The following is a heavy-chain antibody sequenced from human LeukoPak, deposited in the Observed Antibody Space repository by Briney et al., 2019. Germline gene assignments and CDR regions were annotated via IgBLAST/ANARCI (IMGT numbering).Heavy chain of an antibody. Sequence: ASVKVSCKASGYTFTDFYMHWVRQVPGQGLEWMGWINPEIGGTLYAQKFQGRVTMTRDTSITTADMELSSLRSADTAVYYCARVGGSNWNGDFDYWGQGTLVTVSS. CDR3: ARVGGSNWNGDFDY. CDR2: INPEIGGT. V-gene: IGHV1-2*02. CDR1: GYTFTDFY. D-gene: IGHD1-1*01. J-gene: IGHJ4*02.